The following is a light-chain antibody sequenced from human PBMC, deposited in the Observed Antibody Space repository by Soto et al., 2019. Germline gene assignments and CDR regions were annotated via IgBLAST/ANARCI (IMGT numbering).Light chain of an antibody. V-gene: IGKV3-20*01. CDR1: QSVSSSY. CDR3: QQYGSAPRT. Sequence: EIVLTQSPGTLSLSPGERATLSCRASQSVSSSYLAWYQQKPGQAPRLLIYGASSRATGIPDRFSGSGSGTDFTLTISRLGPEDFEVYYCQQYGSAPRTFGQGTKVEIK. CDR2: GAS. J-gene: IGKJ1*01.